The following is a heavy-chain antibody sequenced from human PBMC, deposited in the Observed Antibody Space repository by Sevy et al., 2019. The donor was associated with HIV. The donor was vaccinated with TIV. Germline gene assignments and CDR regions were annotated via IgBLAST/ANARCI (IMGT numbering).Heavy chain of an antibody. CDR1: GYTFIDHY. D-gene: IGHD3-10*01. CDR3: VSEGGVVREYGVDY. CDR2: MNTNSDFT. V-gene: IGHV1-2*02. J-gene: IGHJ4*02. Sequence: ASVKVSCKASGYTFIDHYIHWVRQAPGQGLEWMGWMNTNSDFTKSAQNFQGRVTMTKDTSIDTVYMELRSLTSDDTALNYCVSEGGVVREYGVDYWGQGTLVTVSS.